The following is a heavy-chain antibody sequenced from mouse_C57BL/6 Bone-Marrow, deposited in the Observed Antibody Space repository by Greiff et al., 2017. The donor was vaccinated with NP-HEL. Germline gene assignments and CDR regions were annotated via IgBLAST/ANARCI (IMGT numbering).Heavy chain of an antibody. Sequence: EVQLQQSGPVLVKPGASVKMSCKASGYTFTDYYMNWVKQSHGKSLEWIGVINPYNGGTSYNQKFKGKATLTVDKSSSTAYMELNSLTSEDSAVYYCARLWGLRSDYWGQGTTLTVSS. CDR2: INPYNGGT. CDR3: ARLWGLRSDY. CDR1: GYTFTDYY. V-gene: IGHV1-19*01. D-gene: IGHD2-4*01. J-gene: IGHJ2*01.